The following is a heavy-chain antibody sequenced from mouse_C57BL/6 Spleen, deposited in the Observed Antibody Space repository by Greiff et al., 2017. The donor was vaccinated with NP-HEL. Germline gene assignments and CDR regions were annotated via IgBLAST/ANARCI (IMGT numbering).Heavy chain of an antibody. CDR2: IDPSDSYT. CDR3: ARSNGYNYAMDY. V-gene: IGHV1-69*01. D-gene: IGHD2-2*01. CDR1: GYTFTSYW. J-gene: IGHJ4*01. Sequence: QVQLQQPGAELVMPGASVKLSCKASGYTFTSYWMHWVKQRPGQGLEWIGEIDPSDSYTNYNQKFKGNSTLTVDKSSSTAYMQLSSLTSEDSAVYYCARSNGYNYAMDYWGQGTSVTVSS.